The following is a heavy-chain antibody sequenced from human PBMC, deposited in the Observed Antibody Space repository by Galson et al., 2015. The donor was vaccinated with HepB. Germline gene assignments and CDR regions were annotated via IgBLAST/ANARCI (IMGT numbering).Heavy chain of an antibody. CDR3: ARDQGRDHIVATDRRGYYYYYMDV. Sequence: SVKVSCKASGYTFTSYAMHWVRQAPGQRLEWMGWINAGNGNTKYSQKFQGRVTITRDTSASTAYMELSSLRSEDTAVYYCARDQGRDHIVATDRRGYYYYYMDVWGKGTTVTVSS. CDR2: INAGNGNT. D-gene: IGHD5-12*01. V-gene: IGHV1-3*01. CDR1: GYTFTSYA. J-gene: IGHJ6*03.